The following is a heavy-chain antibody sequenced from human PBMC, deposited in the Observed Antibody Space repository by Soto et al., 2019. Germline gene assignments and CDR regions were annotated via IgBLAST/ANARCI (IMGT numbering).Heavy chain of an antibody. D-gene: IGHD6-13*01. J-gene: IGHJ4*02. Sequence: PGGSLRLSCAASGFTFSSYGMHWVRQAPGKGLEWVAVIWYDGSNKYYAGSVKGRFTISRDNSKNTLYLQMNSLRAEDTAVYYWVRVSAPRSSSGSDYRAQRTPVTGSS. CDR2: IWYDGSNK. CDR1: GFTFSSYG. V-gene: IGHV3-33*01. CDR3: VRVSAPRSSSGSDY.